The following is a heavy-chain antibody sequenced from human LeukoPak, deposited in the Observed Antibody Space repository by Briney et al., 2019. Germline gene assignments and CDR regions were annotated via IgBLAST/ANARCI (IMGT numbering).Heavy chain of an antibody. V-gene: IGHV4-59*05. D-gene: IGHD3-9*01. Sequence: GSLRLSCAASGFTVSSNYMSWVRQAPGKGLEWIGSIYYSGSTYYNPSLKSRVTISVDTSKNQFSLKLSSVTAADTAVYYCADFDWLYGAFDIWGQGTMVTVSS. CDR1: GFTVSSNY. CDR3: ADFDWLYGAFDI. J-gene: IGHJ3*02. CDR2: IYYSGST.